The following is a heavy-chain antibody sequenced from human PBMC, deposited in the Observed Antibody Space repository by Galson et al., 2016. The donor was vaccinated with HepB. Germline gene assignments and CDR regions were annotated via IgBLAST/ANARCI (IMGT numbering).Heavy chain of an antibody. CDR3: ARDIYETVWWFDS. Sequence: SLRLSCAASGFTFSTYSMNWVRQAPGKGLEWLSYISSSGRSTYYADSAKGRFTISRDNAKNSLYLQLNSLRDDDTAVYFCARDIYETVWWFDSWGPGTLVTVSS. V-gene: IGHV3-48*02. J-gene: IGHJ5*01. D-gene: IGHD2/OR15-2a*01. CDR1: GFTFSTYS. CDR2: ISSSGRST.